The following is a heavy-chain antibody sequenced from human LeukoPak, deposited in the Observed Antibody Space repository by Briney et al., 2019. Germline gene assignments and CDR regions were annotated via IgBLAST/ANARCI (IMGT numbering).Heavy chain of an antibody. CDR3: AGYMITFGRVIVSDY. CDR1: GGSISGCY. Sequence: SETLSLTCTLSGGSISGCYGRWPRQPPGEGLEWSGYIYLSGSTNYNPSLKSRVTISVETSKSQFSMKMSSVTAADTAVYYCAGYMITFGRVIVSDYWGQGTLVTVSS. D-gene: IGHD3-16*02. CDR2: IYLSGST. J-gene: IGHJ4*02. V-gene: IGHV4-59*08.